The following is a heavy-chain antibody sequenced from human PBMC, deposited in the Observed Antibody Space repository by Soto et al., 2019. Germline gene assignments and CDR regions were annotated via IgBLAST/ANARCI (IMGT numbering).Heavy chain of an antibody. Sequence: LRLSCAASGFTFSSYSMNWVRQAPGKGLEWVSYISSSSSTIYYADSVKGRFTISRDNAKNSLYLQMNSLRDEDTAVYYCARLQDVDTGMANYWGPGTLVTVSS. CDR3: ARLQDVDTGMANY. CDR1: GFTFSSYS. J-gene: IGHJ4*02. V-gene: IGHV3-48*02. D-gene: IGHD5-18*01. CDR2: ISSSSSTI.